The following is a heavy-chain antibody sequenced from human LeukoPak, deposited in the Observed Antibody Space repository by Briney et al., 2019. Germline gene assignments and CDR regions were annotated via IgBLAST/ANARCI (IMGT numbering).Heavy chain of an antibody. CDR1: GFTFSSYG. CDR2: VWYDGSNK. CDR3: AKDLNSGANLGDY. D-gene: IGHD4/OR15-4a*01. V-gene: IGHV3-33*06. Sequence: GRSLRLSCAASGFTFSSYGMHWVRQAPGKGLEGVAVVWYDGSNKYYSDSVKGRFSISRDTSKNTLYLQMNSLRAEDTAVYYCAKDLNSGANLGDYWCEGALVTAAS. J-gene: IGHJ4*02.